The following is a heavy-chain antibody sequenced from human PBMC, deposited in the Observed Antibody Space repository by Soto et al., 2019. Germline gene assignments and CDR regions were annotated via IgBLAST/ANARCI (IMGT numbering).Heavy chain of an antibody. Sequence: PGGSLRLSCAASGFTFDDYAMHWVRQAPGKGLEWVSGISWNSGSIGYADSVKGRFTISRDNAKNSLYLQMNSLRAEDTALYYCAKDIDHWRDPFAIWGQGTMDT. CDR3: AKDIDHWRDPFAI. D-gene: IGHD1-1*01. CDR2: ISWNSGSI. J-gene: IGHJ3*02. CDR1: GFTFDDYA. V-gene: IGHV3-9*01.